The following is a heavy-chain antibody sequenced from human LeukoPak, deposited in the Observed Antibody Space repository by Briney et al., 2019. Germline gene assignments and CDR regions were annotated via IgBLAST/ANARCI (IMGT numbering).Heavy chain of an antibody. V-gene: IGHV3-30-3*01. CDR3: ARGVFDSGVFFFNY. CDR2: ISYDGSNK. J-gene: IGHJ4*02. Sequence: GGSLRLSCAASGFTFSSYAMHWVRQAPGKGLEWVAVISYDGSNKYYADSVKGRFTISRDNSKNTLYLQMNSLRAEDTAVYYCARGVFDSGVFFFNYWGKEPLATV. CDR1: GFTFSSYA. D-gene: IGHD1-26*01.